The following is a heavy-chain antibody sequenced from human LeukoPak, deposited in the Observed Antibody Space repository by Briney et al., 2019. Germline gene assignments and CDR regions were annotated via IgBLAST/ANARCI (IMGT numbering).Heavy chain of an antibody. D-gene: IGHD5-18*01. CDR1: GYTFTSYY. J-gene: IGHJ4*02. V-gene: IGHV1-46*01. Sequence: ASVKVSCKASGYTFTSYYMHWVRQAPGQGLEWMGIINPSGGSTSYAQKFQGRVTMTRDTSTSTVYMELSSLRSEDTAVYYCARVSERGYSYGYALDYWGQGTLVTVSS. CDR2: INPSGGST. CDR3: ARVSERGYSYGYALDY.